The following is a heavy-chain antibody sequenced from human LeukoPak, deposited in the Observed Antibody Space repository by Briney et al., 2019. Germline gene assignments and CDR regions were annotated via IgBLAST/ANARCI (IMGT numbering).Heavy chain of an antibody. J-gene: IGHJ6*04. D-gene: IGHD3-10*01. CDR3: ARLVTMVRGPYVYYYYGMDV. CDR2: TYDRSKWYN. CDR1: GDSVSSNSAA. V-gene: IGHV6-1*01. Sequence: SQTLSLTCAISGDSVSSNSAAWNWIRQSPSRGLEWLGRTYDRSKWYNDYAVSVKSRITINPDTSKNQFSLQLNSVTPEDTAVYYCARLVTMVRGPYVYYYYGMDVWGKGTTVTVSS.